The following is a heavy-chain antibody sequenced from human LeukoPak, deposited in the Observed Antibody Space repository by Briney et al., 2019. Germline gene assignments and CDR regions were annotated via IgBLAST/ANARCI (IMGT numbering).Heavy chain of an antibody. D-gene: IGHD3-10*01. Sequence: GGSLRLSCAASEFSVGSNYMTWVRQAPGKGLEWVSLIYSGGSTYYADSVKGRFTISRDNSKNTLYLQMNSLRAEDTAVYYCARDKYYYWGQGTLVTVSS. CDR1: EFSVGSNY. CDR2: IYSGGST. J-gene: IGHJ4*02. V-gene: IGHV3-66*01. CDR3: ARDKYYY.